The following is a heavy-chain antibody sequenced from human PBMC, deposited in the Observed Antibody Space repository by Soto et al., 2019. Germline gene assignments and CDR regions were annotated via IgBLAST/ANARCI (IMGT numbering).Heavy chain of an antibody. D-gene: IGHD3-9*01. CDR3: ARDLNYDILTGYYYYYYMDV. CDR2: ISSTGGST. J-gene: IGHJ6*03. CDR1: GFTFSSYA. V-gene: IGHV3-64*01. Sequence: EVQLVESGGGLVQPGGSLRLSCAASGFTFSSYAMHWVRQAPGKGLEYVSAISSTGGSTYYANSVKGRFTISRDNSKNTLYLQMGSLRAEDMAVYYCARDLNYDILTGYYYYYYMDVWGKGTTVTVSS.